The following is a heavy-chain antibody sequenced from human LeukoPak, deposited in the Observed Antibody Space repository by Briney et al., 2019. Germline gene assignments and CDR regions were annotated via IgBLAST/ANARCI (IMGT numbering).Heavy chain of an antibody. V-gene: IGHV3-23*01. CDR2: ISGSGGST. J-gene: IGHJ3*02. D-gene: IGHD3-10*01. CDR3: AKFRWFGETSDAFDI. CDR1: GFTFSSYG. Sequence: GGSLRLSCAASGFTFSSYGMSWVRQAPGKGLEWVSAISGSGGSTYYADSVKGRFTISRDNSKNTLYLQMNSLRAEDTAVYYCAKFRWFGETSDAFDIWGQGTMVTVSS.